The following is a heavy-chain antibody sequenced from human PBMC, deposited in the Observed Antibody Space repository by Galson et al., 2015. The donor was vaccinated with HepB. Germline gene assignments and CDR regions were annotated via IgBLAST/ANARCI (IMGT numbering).Heavy chain of an antibody. CDR2: MNPNSGNT. Sequence: SVKVSCKASGYTFTSYDINWVRQATGQGLEWMGWMNPNSGNTGHAQKFQGRVIMTRNTSISTAYMELSSLRSEDTAVYFCARGHSGYDYHDYWGQGSLVTVSS. CDR3: ARGHSGYDYHDY. J-gene: IGHJ4*02. CDR1: GYTFTSYD. V-gene: IGHV1-8*01. D-gene: IGHD5-12*01.